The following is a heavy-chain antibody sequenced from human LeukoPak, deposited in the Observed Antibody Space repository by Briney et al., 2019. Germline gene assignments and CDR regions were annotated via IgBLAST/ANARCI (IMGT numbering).Heavy chain of an antibody. Sequence: ASVKVSCKVSGYTLTELSMHWVRQAPGKGLEWMGGFDPEDGETIYAQKFQGRVTMTRDTSISTAYMELSRLRSDDTAVYYCARDGTSVMVDFDYWGQGTPVTVSS. CDR1: GYTLTELS. V-gene: IGHV1-24*01. D-gene: IGHD5-18*01. CDR2: FDPEDGET. CDR3: ARDGTSVMVDFDY. J-gene: IGHJ4*02.